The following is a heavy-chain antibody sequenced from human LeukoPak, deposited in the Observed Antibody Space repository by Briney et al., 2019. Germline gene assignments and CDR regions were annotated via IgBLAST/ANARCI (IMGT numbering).Heavy chain of an antibody. CDR2: INHSGST. J-gene: IGHJ4*02. Sequence: SETLSLTCAVYGGSFSGYYWSWIRQPPGKGLEWIGEINHSGSTNYNPSLKCRVTISVDTSKNQFSLKLSSVTAADTAVYYCAREGMTLDYWGQGTLVTASS. CDR3: AREGMTLDY. CDR1: GGSFSGYY. V-gene: IGHV4-34*01.